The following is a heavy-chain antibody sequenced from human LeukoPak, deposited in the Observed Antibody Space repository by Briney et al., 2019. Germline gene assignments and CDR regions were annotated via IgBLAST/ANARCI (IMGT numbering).Heavy chain of an antibody. CDR3: ARSSDYYDSSGYYPH. J-gene: IGHJ4*02. D-gene: IGHD3-22*01. Sequence: GGSLRLSCAASGFTFSSDAMHWVRQAPGRGLEWVAVISYDGSNKYYADSVKGRFTISRDNSKNTLYLQMNSLRAEDTAVYYCARSSDYYDSSGYYPHWGQGTLVTVSS. CDR2: ISYDGSNK. V-gene: IGHV3-30-3*01. CDR1: GFTFSSDA.